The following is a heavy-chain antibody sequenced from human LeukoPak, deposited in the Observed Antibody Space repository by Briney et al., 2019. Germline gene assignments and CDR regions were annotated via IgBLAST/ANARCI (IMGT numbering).Heavy chain of an antibody. CDR2: ISSSSSTI. CDR3: ARGGGGSGYYRYYFDY. CDR1: GFTFSSYS. J-gene: IGHJ4*02. D-gene: IGHD3-22*01. Sequence: QPGGSLRLSCAASGFTFSSYSMNWVRQAPGKGLEWVSYISSSSSTIYYADSVKGRFTISRDNAKNSLYLQMNSLRAEDTAVYYCARGGGGSGYYRYYFDYWGQGTLVTVSS. V-gene: IGHV3-48*04.